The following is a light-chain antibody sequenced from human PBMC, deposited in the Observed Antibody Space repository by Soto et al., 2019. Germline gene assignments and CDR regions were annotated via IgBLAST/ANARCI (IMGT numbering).Light chain of an antibody. CDR1: QSVSNRY. J-gene: IGKJ5*01. CDR2: DVS. CDR3: QQYNNWPFS. Sequence: EVVLTQSPGTLSLSPGEGATLSCRASQSVSNRYFAWYQQKPGQAPRLLIYDVSIRATGVPARFSGTGSETDFTLTISGLQSEDSAVYFCQQYNNWPFSFGQGTRLEIK. V-gene: IGKV3-15*01.